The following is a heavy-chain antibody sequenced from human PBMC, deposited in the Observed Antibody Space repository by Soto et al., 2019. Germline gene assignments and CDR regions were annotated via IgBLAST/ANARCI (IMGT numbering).Heavy chain of an antibody. CDR1: GGTFSSYT. J-gene: IGHJ4*02. Sequence: QVQLVQSGAEVKKPGSSVKVSCKASGGTFSSYTISWVRQAPGQGLAWMGRIIPILGIANYAQKFQGRVTITADKSTSTAYMELSSLRSEDTAVYYCARSQPNRYCSGGSCYSYDYWGQGTLVTVSS. CDR3: ARSQPNRYCSGGSCYSYDY. V-gene: IGHV1-69*02. CDR2: IIPILGIA. D-gene: IGHD2-15*01.